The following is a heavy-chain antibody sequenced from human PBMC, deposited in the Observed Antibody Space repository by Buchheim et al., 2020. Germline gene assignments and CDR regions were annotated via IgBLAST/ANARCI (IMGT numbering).Heavy chain of an antibody. Sequence: EVQLVESGGGLVQPGGSLRLSCAASGFTFSSYWMSWVRQAPGKGLEWVANIKQDGSEKYYVDSVKGRFTISRDNAKNSLYLQMNSLRAEDTAVYYCARLHTYSDFLTGYYSHPYFDYWGQGTL. D-gene: IGHD3-9*01. CDR2: IKQDGSEK. V-gene: IGHV3-7*01. J-gene: IGHJ4*02. CDR3: ARLHTYSDFLTGYYSHPYFDY. CDR1: GFTFSSYW.